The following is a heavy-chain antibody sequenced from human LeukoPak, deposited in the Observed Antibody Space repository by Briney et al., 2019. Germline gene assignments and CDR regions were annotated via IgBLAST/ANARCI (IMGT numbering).Heavy chain of an antibody. CDR2: IYATATT. V-gene: IGHV4-61*02. Sequence: SETLSLTCTVSGGPISRGTYYWSWIRQTAEKGLEWVGRIYATATTKYNPSRKGRVTISLDTSKNQFSLILPSVTAADTAVYYCARAGDVVVVPPTAYLPPRYYMDVWGKGTSVTVSS. D-gene: IGHD2-2*01. J-gene: IGHJ6*03. CDR1: GGPISRGTYY. CDR3: ARAGDVVVVPPTAYLPPRYYMDV.